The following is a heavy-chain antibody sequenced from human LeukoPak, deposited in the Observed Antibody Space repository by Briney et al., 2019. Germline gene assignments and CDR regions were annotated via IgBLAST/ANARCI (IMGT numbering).Heavy chain of an antibody. CDR1: GYTFTGYD. J-gene: IGHJ4*02. D-gene: IGHD2-21*01. Sequence: ASVKVSCKASGYTFTGYDMHWVRQAPGQGLEWMGWINPNSGGTNYAQKFQGRVTMTRDTSISTAYMELTRLTFDDTAVYFCVRVKKILPEFEIWGQGTLLTVSS. CDR2: INPNSGGT. CDR3: VRVKKILPEFEI. V-gene: IGHV1-2*02.